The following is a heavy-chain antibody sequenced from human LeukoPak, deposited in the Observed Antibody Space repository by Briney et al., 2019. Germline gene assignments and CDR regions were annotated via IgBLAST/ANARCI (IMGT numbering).Heavy chain of an antibody. D-gene: IGHD2-21*01. Sequence: PGRSLRLSCAASGFTFSSYGMHWVRQAPGKGLEWVAVISYDGSNKYYADSVKGRFTISRDNSKNTLYLQMNSLRAEDTAVYYCAKIPMSNAFDIWGQGTMVTVS. J-gene: IGHJ3*02. CDR3: AKIPMSNAFDI. V-gene: IGHV3-30*18. CDR2: ISYDGSNK. CDR1: GFTFSSYG.